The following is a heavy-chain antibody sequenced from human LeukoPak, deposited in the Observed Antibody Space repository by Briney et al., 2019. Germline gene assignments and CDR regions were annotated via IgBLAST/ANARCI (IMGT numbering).Heavy chain of an antibody. Sequence: SETLSLTCTVSGYSISSGHYWGWIRQPPGKGLEWIGSIYYSGSTYYNPSLKSQVTISVDTSKNQFSLKLSSVTAADTAVYYCARDRYYDSSGFDYWGQGTLVTVSS. V-gene: IGHV4-38-2*02. D-gene: IGHD3-22*01. CDR2: IYYSGST. CDR1: GYSISSGHY. J-gene: IGHJ4*02. CDR3: ARDRYYDSSGFDY.